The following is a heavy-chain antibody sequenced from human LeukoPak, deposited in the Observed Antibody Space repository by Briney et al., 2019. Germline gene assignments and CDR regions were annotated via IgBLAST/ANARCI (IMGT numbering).Heavy chain of an antibody. Sequence: GGSLRLSCAASGFTFNNYAMSWVRQAPGKGLELVSTMSGSDNNTYYADSVKRSFTISRDISKNTLYLQMNSLRADDTAVYYCANAFDPWGQGTLVTASS. CDR3: ANAFDP. J-gene: IGHJ5*02. V-gene: IGHV3-23*01. CDR1: GFTFNNYA. CDR2: MSGSDNNT.